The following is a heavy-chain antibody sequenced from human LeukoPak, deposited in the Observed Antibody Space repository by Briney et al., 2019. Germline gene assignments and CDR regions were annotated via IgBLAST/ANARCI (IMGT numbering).Heavy chain of an antibody. CDR2: IYYSGST. V-gene: IGHV4-59*06. CDR3: ARYAAAGYYFDY. Sequence: SETLSLTCTVSGGSISSYYWSWIRQHPGKGLEWIGYIYYSGSTYYNPSLKSRVTISVDTSKNQFSLKLSSVTAADTAVYYCARYAAAGYYFDYWGQGTLVTVSS. J-gene: IGHJ4*02. CDR1: GGSISSYY. D-gene: IGHD6-13*01.